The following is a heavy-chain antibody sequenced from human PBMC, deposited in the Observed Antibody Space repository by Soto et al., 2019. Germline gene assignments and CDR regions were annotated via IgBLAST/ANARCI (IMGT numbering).Heavy chain of an antibody. D-gene: IGHD3-10*01. CDR1: GFSLSTSGMC. V-gene: IGHV2-70*11. J-gene: IGHJ6*03. CDR2: IDWDHDK. CDR3: ARAPRVRGVVGYYMDV. Sequence: GSGPTLVNPTQTLTLTCTFSGFSLSTSGMCVNWIRQPPGKALEWLARIDWDHDKYYSTSLKTRLTIAKDTSKNQVVLTMTNMDPVDTATYYCARAPRVRGVVGYYMDVWGKGTTVTVS.